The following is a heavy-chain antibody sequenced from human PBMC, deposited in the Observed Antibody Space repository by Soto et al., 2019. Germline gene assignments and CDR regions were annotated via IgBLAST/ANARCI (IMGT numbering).Heavy chain of an antibody. V-gene: IGHV1-8*01. J-gene: IGHJ5*02. CDR3: ARMESFGSLNWFDP. CDR2: MNPGSGDT. D-gene: IGHD5-18*01. Sequence: ASGKVSCKASGHTFTNNDVSWVRQATGQGLEWMGRMNPGSGDTGYAQKFQGRVTMTRDISIATAYMELNSLTSEDTAIYYCARMESFGSLNWFDPWGQGTLVTVSS. CDR1: GHTFTNND.